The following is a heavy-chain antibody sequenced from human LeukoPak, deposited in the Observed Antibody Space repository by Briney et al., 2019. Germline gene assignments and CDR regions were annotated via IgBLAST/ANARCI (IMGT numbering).Heavy chain of an antibody. D-gene: IGHD5-24*01. V-gene: IGHV3-30-3*01. CDR2: ISYDGSNK. CDR1: GFTFSSYA. Sequence: GGSLRLSCAASGFTFSSYAMHWVRQAPGKGLEWVAVISYDGSNKYYADSVKGRFTISRDNSKNTLYLQMNSLRAEDTAVYYCARDSGDDYNWPGHLDYWGQGTLVTVSS. CDR3: ARDSGDDYNWPGHLDY. J-gene: IGHJ4*02.